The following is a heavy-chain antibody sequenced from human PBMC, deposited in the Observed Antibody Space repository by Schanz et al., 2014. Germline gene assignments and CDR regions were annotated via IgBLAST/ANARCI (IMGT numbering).Heavy chain of an antibody. CDR1: GFTFSTYA. Sequence: VQLVESGGGVVQPGRSLRLSCAASGFTFSTYAMSWVRQAPGKGLEWVSAISGSGGSTYYADSVKGRFTISRDNSKNTLYLQMNSLRAEDTAVYYCARGIDVSDFWSGSPPKGGANDYWGQGTLVTVSS. J-gene: IGHJ4*02. CDR3: ARGIDVSDFWSGSPPKGGANDY. CDR2: ISGSGGST. D-gene: IGHD3-3*01. V-gene: IGHV3-23*04.